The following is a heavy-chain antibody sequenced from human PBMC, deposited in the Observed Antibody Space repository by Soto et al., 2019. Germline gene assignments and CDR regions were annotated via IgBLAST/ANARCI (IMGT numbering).Heavy chain of an antibody. CDR1: GFTFSTYA. V-gene: IGHV3-23*01. J-gene: IGHJ4*02. CDR3: VKLSCATCHSAVVY. Sequence: EVQLLESGGGLVQPGGSLRLSCAASGFTFSTYAMSWVRQAPGKGLEWVSVICGDDGTTHYADSVKGRFTISRAKSKTTLYLQMNSLRAEDTARYACVKLSCATCHSAVVYLGQGALVTVAS. CDR2: ICGDDGTT. D-gene: IGHD2-15*01.